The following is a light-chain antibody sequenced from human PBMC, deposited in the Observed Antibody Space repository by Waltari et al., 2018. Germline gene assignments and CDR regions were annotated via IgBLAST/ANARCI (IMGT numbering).Light chain of an antibody. CDR2: GAS. J-gene: IGKJ1*01. V-gene: IGKV3-15*01. CDR1: QSVSSN. Sequence: EIVMTQSPATLSVSPGERATLACRASQSVSSNLAWYQQKPGQSTRLLLYGASTRATGIAARFSGSGSGTEFTLTISSLQSEDFALYYCQQYNDWPRTFGQGTKVEI. CDR3: QQYNDWPRT.